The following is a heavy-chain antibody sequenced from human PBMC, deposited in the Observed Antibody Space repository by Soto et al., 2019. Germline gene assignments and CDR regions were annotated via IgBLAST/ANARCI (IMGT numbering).Heavy chain of an antibody. CDR2: IAFDGSQE. Sequence: PGGSLRLSCAASGFSFNTSGMHWVRQAPGKGLEWVAVIAFDGSQEFYGDSVRGRFTISRGNSKNTLFLQMKSLTPEDTAVYYCATKVRVTNYLYYGMDVWGQGPTATVSS. D-gene: IGHD1-1*01. V-gene: IGHV3-30*03. CDR1: GFSFNTSG. J-gene: IGHJ6*02. CDR3: ATKVRVTNYLYYGMDV.